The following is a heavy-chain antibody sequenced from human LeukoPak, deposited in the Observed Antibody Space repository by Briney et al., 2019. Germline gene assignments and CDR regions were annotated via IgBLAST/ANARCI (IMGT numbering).Heavy chain of an antibody. D-gene: IGHD2-15*01. V-gene: IGHV1-69*13. CDR1: GGTFSSYA. Sequence: ASVKVSCKASGGTFSSYAISWVRQAPGQGLEWMGGIIPIFGTANYAQKFQGRVTITADESTSTAYMELSSLRAEDTAVYYCAKDRRGYCSGGSCYDPRLNYWGQGTLVTVSS. CDR3: AKDRRGYCSGGSCYDPRLNY. CDR2: IIPIFGTA. J-gene: IGHJ4*02.